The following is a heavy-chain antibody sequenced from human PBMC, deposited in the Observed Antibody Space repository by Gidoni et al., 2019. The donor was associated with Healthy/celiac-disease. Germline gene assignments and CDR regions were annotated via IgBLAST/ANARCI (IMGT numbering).Heavy chain of an antibody. J-gene: IGHJ4*02. CDR1: GYSFTSYW. CDR2: IDPSDSYT. Sequence: EVQLVQSGAEVKKPGESLRISCKGSGYSFTSYWISWVRQMPGKGLAWMGRIDPSDSYTNYSPSFQGHVTISADKSISTAYLQWSSLKASDTAMYYCARHDCSGGSCYSVDYWGQGTLVTVSS. V-gene: IGHV5-10-1*03. D-gene: IGHD2-15*01. CDR3: ARHDCSGGSCYSVDY.